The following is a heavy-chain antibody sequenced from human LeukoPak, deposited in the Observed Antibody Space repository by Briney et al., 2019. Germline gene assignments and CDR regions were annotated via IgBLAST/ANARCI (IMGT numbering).Heavy chain of an antibody. V-gene: IGHV4-34*01. J-gene: IGHJ4*02. CDR3: ARDGGGGYYPY. D-gene: IGHD3-3*01. CDR1: GGSFSGYY. Sequence: SETLSLTCAVYGGSFSGYYWGWIRQPPGKGLEWIGEINHSGSTNYNPSLKRRVTISVDTSKNQFSLKLSSVTAADTAVYYCARDGGGGYYPYWGQGTLVTVSS. CDR2: INHSGST.